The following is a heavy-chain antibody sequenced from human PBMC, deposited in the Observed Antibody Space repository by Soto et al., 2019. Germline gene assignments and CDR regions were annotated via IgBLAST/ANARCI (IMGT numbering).Heavy chain of an antibody. CDR2: ISYDGSNK. J-gene: IGHJ4*02. Sequence: PGGSLRLSCAASGFTFSSYGMHWVRQAPGKGLEWVAVISYDGSNKYYADSVKGRFTISRDNSKNTLYLQMNSLRAEDTAVYYCAKTHSSSWWWYFDYWGQGTLVTVSS. V-gene: IGHV3-30*18. CDR3: AKTHSSSWWWYFDY. CDR1: GFTFSSYG. D-gene: IGHD6-13*01.